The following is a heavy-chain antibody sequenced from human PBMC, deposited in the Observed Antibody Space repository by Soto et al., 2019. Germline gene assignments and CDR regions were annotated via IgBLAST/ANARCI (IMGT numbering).Heavy chain of an antibody. CDR2: MYPNSGNT. V-gene: IGHV1-8*01. CDR3: ARKSAAAGRHNWFDP. J-gene: IGHJ5*02. D-gene: IGHD6-13*01. CDR1: GYTFTSYD. Sequence: ASVKVSCKASGYTFTSYDINWVRQATGQGLEWMGWMYPNSGNTGYAQKFQGRVTMTRNTSISTAYMELSSLRSEDTAVYYCARKSAAAGRHNWFDPWGQGTLVTVSS.